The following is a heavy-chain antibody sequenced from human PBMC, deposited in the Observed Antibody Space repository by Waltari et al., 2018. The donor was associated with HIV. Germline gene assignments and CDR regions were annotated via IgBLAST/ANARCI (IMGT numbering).Heavy chain of an antibody. Sequence: EVQLVDSGGGLVKPGGSLRLSCAASGSTFRDYRLNRVRQSPGKGLEWVSSISSSGSFIYYADSVKGRFTISRDNAQNSMYLQMNNLRADDSAMYYCARDSRGTSWSLNWFDPWGQGTLVTVSS. CDR1: GSTFRDYR. D-gene: IGHD6-13*01. CDR3: ARDSRGTSWSLNWFDP. CDR2: ISSSGSFI. J-gene: IGHJ5*02. V-gene: IGHV3-21*02.